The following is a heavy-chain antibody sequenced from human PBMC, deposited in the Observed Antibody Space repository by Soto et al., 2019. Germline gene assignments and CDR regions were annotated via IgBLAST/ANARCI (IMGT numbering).Heavy chain of an antibody. CDR1: GFTFSSYG. D-gene: IGHD4-17*01. V-gene: IGHV3-33*01. CDR3: ARTHGGDAFDI. CDR2: IWYDGSNK. Sequence: QVQLVESGGGVVQPGRSLRLSCAASGFTFSSYGMHWVRQAPGKGLEWVAVIWYDGSNKYYADSVKGRFTISRDNSKNTLYLQMNSLRADDTAVYYCARTHGGDAFDIWGQGTMVTVSS. J-gene: IGHJ3*02.